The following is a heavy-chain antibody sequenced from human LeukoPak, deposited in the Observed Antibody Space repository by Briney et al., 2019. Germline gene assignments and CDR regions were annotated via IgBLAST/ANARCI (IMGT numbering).Heavy chain of an antibody. J-gene: IGHJ4*02. D-gene: IGHD5-12*01. Sequence: GGSLRLSCAASGFTFSSYSMNWVRQAPGKGLEWVSSISSSSNYIYYADSVKGRFTISRDNAKKSLFLQMNSLRAEDTAVYYCARAGIVATIVMFDYWGQGTLVTVSS. CDR1: GFTFSSYS. CDR2: ISSSSNYI. CDR3: ARAGIVATIVMFDY. V-gene: IGHV3-21*01.